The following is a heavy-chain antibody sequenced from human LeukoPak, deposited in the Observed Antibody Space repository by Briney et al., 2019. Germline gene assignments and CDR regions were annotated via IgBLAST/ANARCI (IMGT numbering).Heavy chain of an antibody. CDR1: EYSFISYW. Sequence: GESLKISCKGSEYSFISYWIGWVRQMPGKGLEWMGIIYPGDSDTRYSPSFQGQVTISVDKSISTAYLQWSSLKASDTAMYYCARHGSKVGWELLPFDYWGQGTLVTVSS. CDR2: IYPGDSDT. CDR3: ARHGSKVGWELLPFDY. V-gene: IGHV5-51*01. J-gene: IGHJ4*02. D-gene: IGHD1-26*01.